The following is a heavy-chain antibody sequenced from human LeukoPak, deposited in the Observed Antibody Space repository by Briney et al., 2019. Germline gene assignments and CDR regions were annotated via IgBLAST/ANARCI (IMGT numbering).Heavy chain of an antibody. CDR3: AGNQLLSGWFDP. CDR2: IYYSGST. Sequence: SETLSLTCTVSGGSISSSSYYWGWIRQPPGKGLEWIGSIYYSGSTYYNPSLKSRVTISVDTSKNQFSLKLSSVTAADTAVYYCAGNQLLSGWFDPWGQGTLVTVSS. J-gene: IGHJ5*02. D-gene: IGHD2-2*01. V-gene: IGHV4-39*01. CDR1: GGSISSSSYY.